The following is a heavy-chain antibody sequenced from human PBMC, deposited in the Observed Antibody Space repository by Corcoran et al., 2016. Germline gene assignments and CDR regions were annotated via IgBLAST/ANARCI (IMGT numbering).Heavy chain of an antibody. Sequence: QLQQWGAGLLKPSETLSLTCAVYGGSFSGYYWSWIRQPPGKGLEWIGEINHSGSTNYNQSLKSRVTISVDTSKNQFSLKLSAVTAADTAVYYCARGRVTTRIRYLDYWGQGTLVTVSS. CDR3: ARGRVTTRIRYLDY. CDR1: GGSFSGYY. CDR2: INHSGST. J-gene: IGHJ4*02. V-gene: IGHV4-34*01. D-gene: IGHD4-17*01.